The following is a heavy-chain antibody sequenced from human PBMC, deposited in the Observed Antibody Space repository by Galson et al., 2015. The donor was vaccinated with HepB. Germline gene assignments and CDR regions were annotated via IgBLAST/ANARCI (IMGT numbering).Heavy chain of an antibody. Sequence: LSLTCSVSGGSVSNSRYYWGWIRQPPGEGLEWISTIYCTGSTYYNPSLKSRVTISVDTSKNQFSLRLSSLTAADTAVYYCARLKRGTTLSDVFDYWGQGTLVTVSS. J-gene: IGHJ4*02. CDR3: ARLKRGTTLSDVFDY. CDR2: IYCTGST. D-gene: IGHD1-14*01. CDR1: GGSVSNSRYY. V-gene: IGHV4-39*01.